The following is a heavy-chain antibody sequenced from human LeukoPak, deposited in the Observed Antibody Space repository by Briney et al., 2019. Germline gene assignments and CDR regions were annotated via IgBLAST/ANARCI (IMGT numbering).Heavy chain of an antibody. V-gene: IGHV1-18*01. CDR1: GYTFTSYG. J-gene: IGHJ5*02. Sequence: GASVKVSCKASGYTFTSYGISWVRQAPGQGLEWMGWISAYNGNTNYAQKLQGRVTMTTDTSTSTAYMELRSLRSDDTAVYHCARLGSSGWYLGSYNWFDPWGQGTLVTVSS. D-gene: IGHD6-19*01. CDR3: ARLGSSGWYLGSYNWFDP. CDR2: ISAYNGNT.